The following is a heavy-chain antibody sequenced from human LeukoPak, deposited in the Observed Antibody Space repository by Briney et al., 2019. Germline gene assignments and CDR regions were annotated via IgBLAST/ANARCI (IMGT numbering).Heavy chain of an antibody. D-gene: IGHD3-22*01. CDR2: IYYSGIT. J-gene: IGHJ4*02. CDR1: GYPIRGDDY. Sequence: PSETLSLTCAVCGYPIRGDDYWGWIRQSPGKGLEWIGSIYYSGITHYNPSLKRRVTIYVDTSRNQFSLHLYSVTAADTAVFYCARSDYYDYRQIDFWGQGTLVTVSS. CDR3: ARSDYYDYRQIDF. V-gene: IGHV4-38-2*01.